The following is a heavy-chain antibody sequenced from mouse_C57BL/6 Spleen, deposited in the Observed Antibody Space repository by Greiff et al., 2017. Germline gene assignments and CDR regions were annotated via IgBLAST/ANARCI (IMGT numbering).Heavy chain of an antibody. V-gene: IGHV1-9*01. CDR2: ILPGSGST. D-gene: IGHD3-2*02. Sequence: QVQLQQSGAELMKPGASVQLSCKATGYTFTGYWIEWVKQRPGHGLEWIGAILPGSGSTNYNEKFKGKATFTADKSSNTAYMQLSSLTTEEYAIYYCARWRLLGGMDYGGQGTPVTVSA. J-gene: IGHJ4*01. CDR1: GYTFTGYW. CDR3: ARWRLLGGMDY.